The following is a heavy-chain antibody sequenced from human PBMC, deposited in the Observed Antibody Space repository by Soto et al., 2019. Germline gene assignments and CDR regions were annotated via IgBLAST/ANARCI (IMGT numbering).Heavy chain of an antibody. CDR1: GYTFTSYY. V-gene: IGHV1-46*01. D-gene: IGHD3-10*01. CDR3: ARIHIVPWFGELPPDAFDI. CDR2: INPSGGST. J-gene: IGHJ3*02. Sequence: GASVKVSGKASGYTFTSYYMHWVRQAPGQGLEWMGIINPSGGSTSYAQKFQGRVTITADKSTSTAYMELSSLRSEDTAVYYSARIHIVPWFGELPPDAFDICGQGTMVTVSS.